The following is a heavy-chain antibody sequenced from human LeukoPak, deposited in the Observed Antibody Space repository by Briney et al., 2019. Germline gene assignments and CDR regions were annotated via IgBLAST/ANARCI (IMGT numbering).Heavy chain of an antibody. CDR3: ARGYSYGFGAFDI. V-gene: IGHV3-64*01. Sequence: GGSLRLSCAASGFTFSSYAIHWVRQAPGKGLEYVSAISSNGGSTYYSNSAKGRFTISRDNSKNTLYLQMGSLRAEDMAVYYCARGYSYGFGAFDIWGQGTMVTVSS. CDR1: GFTFSSYA. J-gene: IGHJ3*02. CDR2: ISSNGGST. D-gene: IGHD5-18*01.